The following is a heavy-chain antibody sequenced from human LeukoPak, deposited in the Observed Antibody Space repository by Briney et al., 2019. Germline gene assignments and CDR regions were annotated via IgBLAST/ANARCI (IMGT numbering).Heavy chain of an antibody. CDR2: ISWNSGSI. Sequence: GGSLRLSCAASGFTFDDYAMHWVRQAPGKGLEWVSGISWNSGSIGYADSVKGRFTISRDNAKNSLYLQMNSLRAEDTALYYCAKDATDYYDSSGYFGYWGQGTLVTVSS. V-gene: IGHV3-9*01. D-gene: IGHD3-22*01. CDR3: AKDATDYYDSSGYFGY. CDR1: GFTFDDYA. J-gene: IGHJ4*02.